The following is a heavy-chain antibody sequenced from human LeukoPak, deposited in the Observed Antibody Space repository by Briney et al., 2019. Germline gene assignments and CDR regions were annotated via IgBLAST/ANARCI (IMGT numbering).Heavy chain of an antibody. CDR3: ARGRGSS. J-gene: IGHJ5*02. CDR1: GGSFSGYY. V-gene: IGHV4-34*01. D-gene: IGHD3-10*01. Sequence: PSETLSLTCAVYGGSFSGYYWSWIRQPPGKGLEWIGEINHSGSTNYNPSLKSRATIPVDTSKNQFSLKLSSVTAADTAVYYCARGRGSSWGQGTLVTVSS. CDR2: INHSGST.